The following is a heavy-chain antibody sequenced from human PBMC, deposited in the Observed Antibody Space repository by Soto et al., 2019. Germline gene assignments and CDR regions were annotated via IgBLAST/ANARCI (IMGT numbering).Heavy chain of an antibody. CDR1: GFSFSSHA. J-gene: IGHJ4*02. Sequence: SGGSLRLSCAASGFSFSSHAMGWVRQAPGKGLEWVSSISRSGGGAYYADSVKGRFTISRDNSKNTLYLQMNSLRAEDTAVYYCAKGPLYDSGPYYRRAYFDYWGQGTLVTVSS. D-gene: IGHD3-22*01. CDR3: AKGPLYDSGPYYRRAYFDY. V-gene: IGHV3-23*01. CDR2: ISRSGGGA.